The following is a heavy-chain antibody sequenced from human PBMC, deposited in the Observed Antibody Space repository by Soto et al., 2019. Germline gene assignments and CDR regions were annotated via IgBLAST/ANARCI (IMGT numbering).Heavy chain of an antibody. CDR2: ISAYNGNT. CDR3: ARFSGGSYNTYYFYYGMDV. CDR1: GYTFTSYG. V-gene: IGHV1-18*04. D-gene: IGHD2-15*01. J-gene: IGHJ6*02. Sequence: QVQLVPSGAEVKKPGASVKVSCKASGYTFTSYGISWVRQAPGQGLDWMGWISAYNGNTKYAQDLQGRVTMTTDTSTSTAYMELRSLRADDTAVYYCARFSGGSYNTYYFYYGMDVWGQGTTVTVSS.